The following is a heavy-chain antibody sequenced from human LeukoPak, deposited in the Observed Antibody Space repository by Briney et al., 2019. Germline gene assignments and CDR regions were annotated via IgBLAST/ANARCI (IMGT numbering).Heavy chain of an antibody. Sequence: GGSLRLSCAASGFTFSSYGMHWVRQAPGKGLEWVAFIRYDGSNKYYADSVKGRFTISGDNSKNTLYLQMNSLRAEDTAVYYCAKEDDFWSGYYFVTGSFDYWGQGTLVTVSS. CDR1: GFTFSSYG. J-gene: IGHJ4*02. CDR2: IRYDGSNK. V-gene: IGHV3-30*02. D-gene: IGHD3-3*01. CDR3: AKEDDFWSGYYFVTGSFDY.